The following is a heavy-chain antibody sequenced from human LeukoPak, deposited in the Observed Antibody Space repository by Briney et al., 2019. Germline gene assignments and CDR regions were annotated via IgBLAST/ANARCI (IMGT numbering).Heavy chain of an antibody. D-gene: IGHD6-13*01. CDR2: ISSGGSSI. J-gene: IGHJ6*03. V-gene: IGHV3-11*04. Sequence: GGSLRLSCATSGFTFSDYYMSWIRQAPGKGLEWVSKISSGGSSIYYADSVKDRFTISRDNAKNSLYLQMNSLRAEDTAVYYCARGPALRQQYYYYMDVWGKGTTVTVSS. CDR1: GFTFSDYY. CDR3: ARGPALRQQYYYYMDV.